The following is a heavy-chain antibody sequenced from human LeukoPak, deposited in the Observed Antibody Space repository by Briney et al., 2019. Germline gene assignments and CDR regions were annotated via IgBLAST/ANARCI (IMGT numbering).Heavy chain of an antibody. CDR2: ISGSGYNT. V-gene: IGHV3-23*01. D-gene: IGHD3-22*01. J-gene: IGHJ6*03. Sequence: GSLRLSCVASGFTFTNHGMSWVRPTPGKGLEWVSTISGSGYNTYYADSVKGRFTISRDSSKNTLFLQMNGLRPEDTAVYYCAKGAEEGVVITAAYYYYMDVWGKGTTVTISS. CDR1: GFTFTNHG. CDR3: AKGAEEGVVITAAYYYYMDV.